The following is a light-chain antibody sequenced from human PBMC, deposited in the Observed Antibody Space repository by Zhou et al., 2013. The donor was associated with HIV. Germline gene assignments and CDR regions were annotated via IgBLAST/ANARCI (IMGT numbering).Light chain of an antibody. J-gene: IGKJ1*01. CDR1: QSISRW. Sequence: DIQMTQSPSTLSASVGDRVTITCRASQSISRWVAWYQQKPGEAPKLLIYKASTLQSGVPSRFSGTGSGTDFALTISSLQPEDFAVYYCQQHGGSLWTFGQGTKVDIK. CDR3: QQHGGSLWT. CDR2: KAS. V-gene: IGKV1-5*03.